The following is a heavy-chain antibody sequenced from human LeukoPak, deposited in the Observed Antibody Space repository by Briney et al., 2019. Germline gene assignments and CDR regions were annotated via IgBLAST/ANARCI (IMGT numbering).Heavy chain of an antibody. Sequence: SETLSLTCAVSGGSISSGGYSWRWIRQPPGKGLEWIGYIYHSGSTYYNPSLKSRVTISVDRSKNQFSLKLSSVTAADTAVYYCARDPYSSSSIGWYFDLWGRGTLVTVSS. CDR1: GGSISSGGYS. CDR3: ARDPYSSSSIGWYFDL. J-gene: IGHJ2*01. D-gene: IGHD6-6*01. CDR2: IYHSGST. V-gene: IGHV4-30-2*01.